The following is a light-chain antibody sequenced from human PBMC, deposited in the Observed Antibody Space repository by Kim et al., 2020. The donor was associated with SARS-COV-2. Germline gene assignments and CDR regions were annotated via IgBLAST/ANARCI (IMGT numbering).Light chain of an antibody. V-gene: IGKV1-27*01. CDR1: QGISNY. J-gene: IGKJ1*01. CDR3: QKYDTAPWT. Sequence: ASVGYGVTITCRASQGISNYLAWYQQNPGEAPNLLIYAASTLQFGVSTRFSGSGSGTEFTLTISDLQPEDVATYYCQKYDTAPWTFGHGTKVDIK. CDR2: AAS.